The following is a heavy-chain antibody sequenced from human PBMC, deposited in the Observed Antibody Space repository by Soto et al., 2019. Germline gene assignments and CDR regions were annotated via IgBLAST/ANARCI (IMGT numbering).Heavy chain of an antibody. CDR3: AREGVVVPAAIGFDP. Sequence: QVQLQESGPGLVKPSETLSLTCAVSGYSISSGYYWGWIRQPPGKGLEWIGSIYHSGSTYYNPSLKSRVTISVDTSKNQFSLKLSSVTAADTAVYYCAREGVVVPAAIGFDPWGQGTLVTVSS. CDR2: IYHSGST. V-gene: IGHV4-38-2*02. CDR1: GYSISSGYY. D-gene: IGHD2-2*01. J-gene: IGHJ5*02.